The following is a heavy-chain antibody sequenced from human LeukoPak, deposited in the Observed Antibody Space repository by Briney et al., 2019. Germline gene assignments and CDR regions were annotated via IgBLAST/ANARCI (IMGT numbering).Heavy chain of an antibody. CDR3: AKGLRGSGWQRPD. J-gene: IGHJ4*02. CDR1: GFTFSTYG. V-gene: IGHV3-30*18. Sequence: HPGGSLRLSCAASGFTFSTYGMHWVRQAPGKGLEWVALISYDETNKYYADSVKGRFTISRDNSKNTLYLQMNSLRTEDTAVYYCAKGLRGSGWQRPDWGRGSLVTVSS. D-gene: IGHD6-19*01. CDR2: ISYDETNK.